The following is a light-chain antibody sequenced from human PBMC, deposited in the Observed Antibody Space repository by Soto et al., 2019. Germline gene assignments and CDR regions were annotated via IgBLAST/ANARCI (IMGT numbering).Light chain of an antibody. V-gene: IGKV3-15*01. CDR3: QEYNNWPFT. CDR2: GAS. CDR1: QSVSSN. J-gene: IGKJ3*01. Sequence: EIVMTQSAATLSVSPGERATLSCRASQSVSSNLGRYQQKTGQAPRLLIHGASTRATGIPARFSGSGSGTEFNLAISSPQSEDFAVDYCQEYNNWPFTFGPWTKGDIK.